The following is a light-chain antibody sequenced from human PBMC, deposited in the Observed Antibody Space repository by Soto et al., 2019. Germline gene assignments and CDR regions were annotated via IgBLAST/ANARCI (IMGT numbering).Light chain of an antibody. CDR1: QSVSNW. CDR3: LQHNSYPWK. J-gene: IGKJ1*01. V-gene: IGKV1-17*01. CDR2: AAS. Sequence: DIQMTQSPAARAASVVERVTITFRASQSVSNWLAWYQQKPGKAPKRLIYAASSLQSGVPSRFSGSGSGTEFTLTISSLQPEDFATYYCLQHNSYPWKFGQGTKVDIK.